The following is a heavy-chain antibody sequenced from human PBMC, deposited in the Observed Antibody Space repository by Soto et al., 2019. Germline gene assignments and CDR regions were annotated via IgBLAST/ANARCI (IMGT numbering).Heavy chain of an antibody. CDR3: TRRQSTVLSPSLDP. CDR2: MSYRGST. J-gene: IGHJ5*02. Sequence: PSETLSLTCTVSGGPISSSGFYWGWIRQPPEKGLEWIGSMSYRGSTYYNPTLKSRVTVSGDTSKNQFSLRLSSVTAADTAVYYCTRRQSTVLSPSLDPWGQGTLVTVSS. CDR1: GGPISSSGFY. D-gene: IGHD1-1*01. V-gene: IGHV4-39*01.